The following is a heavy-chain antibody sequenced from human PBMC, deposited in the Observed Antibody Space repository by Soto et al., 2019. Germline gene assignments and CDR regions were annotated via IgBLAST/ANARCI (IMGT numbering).Heavy chain of an antibody. D-gene: IGHD2-15*01. CDR1: GYSFTSYW. CDR3: ARLIGYCSGGSCYISNYYYGMDV. CDR2: IDPGDSDT. Sequence: PGESLQISCKGSGYSFTSYWISWVRPMPGKGLEWMGRIDPGDSDTRYSPSFQGQVTISADKSISTAYLQWSSLKASDTAMYYCARLIGYCSGGSCYISNYYYGMDVWGQGTTVTVSS. J-gene: IGHJ6*02. V-gene: IGHV5-51*01.